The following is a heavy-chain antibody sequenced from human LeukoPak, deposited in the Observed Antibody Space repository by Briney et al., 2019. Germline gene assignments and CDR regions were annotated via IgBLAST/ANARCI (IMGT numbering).Heavy chain of an antibody. D-gene: IGHD3-10*01. V-gene: IGHV4-59*01. Sequence: SETLSLTCTVSGDCISGYSWSWIRQPPGKGLQWIGYSYYGGRTNYNPSLKSRVTISVDTSKNQFSLKLSSVTAADTAVYYCARAGRAKGSFGPSAYWGQGNLGTGSS. CDR1: GDCISGYS. J-gene: IGHJ4*02. CDR3: ARAGRAKGSFGPSAY. CDR2: SYYGGRT.